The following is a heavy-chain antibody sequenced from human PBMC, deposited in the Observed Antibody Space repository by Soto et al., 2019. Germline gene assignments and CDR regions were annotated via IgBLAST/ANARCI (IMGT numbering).Heavy chain of an antibody. J-gene: IGHJ4*02. CDR3: ARDDGYRGFDC. CDR1: GFTLSTYW. V-gene: IGHV3-7*01. CDR2: IKQDGSEK. D-gene: IGHD6-25*01. Sequence: EAQLVGSGGGLVQPGESLRLSCVASGFTLSTYWMTWVRQAPGKGLEWVANIKQDGSEKYYVDSVKGRFTISRDNAKNSLYRQMNSLRAEDTAVYYCARDDGYRGFDCWGQGNLVTVSS.